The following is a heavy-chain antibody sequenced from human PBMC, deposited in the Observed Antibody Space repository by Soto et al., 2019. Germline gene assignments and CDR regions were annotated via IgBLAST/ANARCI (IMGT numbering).Heavy chain of an antibody. CDR3: ATATVTNYYFDY. V-gene: IGHV5-10-1*01. Sequence: ESLKISCQGSGYSFTSYWISWVRQMPGKGLEWMGRIDPSDSYTNYSPSFQGHVTISADKSISTAYLQWSSLKASDTAMYYCATATVTNYYFDYWGQGTLVTVSS. D-gene: IGHD4-17*01. CDR2: IDPSDSYT. J-gene: IGHJ4*02. CDR1: GYSFTSYW.